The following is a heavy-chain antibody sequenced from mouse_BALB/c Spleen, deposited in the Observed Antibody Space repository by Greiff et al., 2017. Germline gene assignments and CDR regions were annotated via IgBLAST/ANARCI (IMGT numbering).Heavy chain of an antibody. D-gene: IGHD1-1*02. J-gene: IGHJ4*01. V-gene: IGHV5-17*02. Sequence: EVQLVESGGGLVQPGGSRKLSCAASGFTFSSFGMHWVRQAPEKGLEWVAYISSGSSTIYYADTVKGRFTISRDNPKNTLFLQMTSLRSEDTAMYYCAREEYYGDYYAMDYWGQGTSVTVSS. CDR2: ISSGSSTI. CDR3: AREEYYGDYYAMDY. CDR1: GFTFSSFG.